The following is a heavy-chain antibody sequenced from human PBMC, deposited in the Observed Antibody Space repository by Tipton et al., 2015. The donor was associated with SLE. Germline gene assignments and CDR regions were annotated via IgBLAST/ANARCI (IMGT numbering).Heavy chain of an antibody. CDR1: GFTFSSYA. V-gene: IGHV3-30-3*01. CDR2: ISYDGSNK. CDR3: ARGRGVAAADFDY. J-gene: IGHJ4*02. Sequence: SLRLSCAASGFTFSSYAMHWVRQAPGKGLEWVAVISYDGSNKYYADSVKGRFTISRDNSKNTLYLQMNSLRAGDTAVYYCARGRGVAAADFDYWGQGTLVTVSS. D-gene: IGHD6-13*01.